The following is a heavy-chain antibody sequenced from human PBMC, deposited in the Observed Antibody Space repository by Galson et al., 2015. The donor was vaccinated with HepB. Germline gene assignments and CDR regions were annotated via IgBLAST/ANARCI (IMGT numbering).Heavy chain of an antibody. V-gene: IGHV4-61*01. CDR2: IYYSGST. J-gene: IGHJ4*02. CDR1: GGSVGSGSYY. CDR3: ARADTAMVGHYFDY. Sequence: SETLSLTCTVSGGSVGSGSYYWNWIRQSPETGLEWIGYIYYSGSTNYNPSLRSRVTISIDTSKNQFSLRLNSVTAADTAAYYCARADTAMVGHYFDYWGQGTLVTVSS. D-gene: IGHD5-18*01.